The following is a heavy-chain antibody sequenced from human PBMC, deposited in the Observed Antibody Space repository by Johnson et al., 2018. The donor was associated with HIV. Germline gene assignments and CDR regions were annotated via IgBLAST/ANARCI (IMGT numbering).Heavy chain of an antibody. D-gene: IGHD6-13*01. CDR1: GFTFSSYW. CDR2: ISYDEIDK. CDR3: ARAIAAAGTVGVDAFDI. J-gene: IGHJ3*02. V-gene: IGHV3-30*03. Sequence: QVQLVESGGGLVQPGGSLRLSCAASGFTFSSYWMSWVRQAPGKGLEWVAVISYDEIDKYYADSVTGRFTVSRDNSKNTLYLQMNSLRGEDTAVYYCARAIAAAGTVGVDAFDIWGQGTMVTVSS.